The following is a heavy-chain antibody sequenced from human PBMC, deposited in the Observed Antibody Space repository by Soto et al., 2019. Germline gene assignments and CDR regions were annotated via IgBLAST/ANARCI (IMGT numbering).Heavy chain of an antibody. J-gene: IGHJ6*03. Sequence: SETLSLTCAVYGGSFSGYYWSWIRQPPGKGLEWIGEINHSGSTNYNPSLKSRVTISVDTSKNQFSLKLSSVTAADTAVYYCARAKVYYGSGSYYMSGYYYMAVWGKGTTVTVSS. V-gene: IGHV4-34*01. CDR2: INHSGST. CDR1: GGSFSGYY. CDR3: ARAKVYYGSGSYYMSGYYYMAV. D-gene: IGHD3-10*01.